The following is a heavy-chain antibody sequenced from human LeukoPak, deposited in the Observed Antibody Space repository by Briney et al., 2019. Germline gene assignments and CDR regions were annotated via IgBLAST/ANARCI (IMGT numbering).Heavy chain of an antibody. CDR1: GFTFSNYG. CDR3: AKDRETTASGTFDY. D-gene: IGHD1-14*01. Sequence: GGSLRLSCAASGFTFSNYGMHCVRQAPGKGLEWVAGISEDGINKYYADSVKGRFTISRDNSNNTLFQQMNSLRAEDTAVYYCAKDRETTASGTFDYWGQGALVTVSS. V-gene: IGHV3-30*18. J-gene: IGHJ4*02. CDR2: ISEDGINK.